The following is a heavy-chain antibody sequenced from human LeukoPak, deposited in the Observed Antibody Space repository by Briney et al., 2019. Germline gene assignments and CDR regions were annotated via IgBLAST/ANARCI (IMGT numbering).Heavy chain of an antibody. Sequence: PSETLSLTCTVSGGSISSSSYYWGWIRQPPGKGLEWIGSIYYSGSTYYNPSLKSRVTISVDTSKNQFSLKLSSVTAADTAVYYYARHPYDFWSGAQPYYFDYWGQGTLVTVSS. CDR1: GGSISSSSYY. V-gene: IGHV4-39*01. CDR3: ARHPYDFWSGAQPYYFDY. D-gene: IGHD3-3*01. J-gene: IGHJ4*02. CDR2: IYYSGST.